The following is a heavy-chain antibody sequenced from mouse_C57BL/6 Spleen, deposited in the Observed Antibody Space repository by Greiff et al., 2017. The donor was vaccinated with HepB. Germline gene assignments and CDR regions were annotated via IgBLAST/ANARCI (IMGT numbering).Heavy chain of an antibody. CDR2: ISSGSSTI. CDR1: GFTFSDYG. CDR3: ARPYDGLMDY. Sequence: EVKLMESGGGLVKPGGSLKLSCAASGFTFSDYGMHWVRQAPEKGLEWVAYISSGSSTIYYADTVKGRFTISRDNAKNTLFLQMTSLRSEDTAMYYCARPYDGLMDYWGQGTSVTVSS. J-gene: IGHJ4*01. V-gene: IGHV5-17*01. D-gene: IGHD2-3*01.